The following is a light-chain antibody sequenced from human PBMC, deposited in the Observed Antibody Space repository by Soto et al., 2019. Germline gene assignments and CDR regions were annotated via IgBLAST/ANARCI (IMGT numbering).Light chain of an antibody. Sequence: EIVLTQSPGTLSLSPGERATLSCRTSQSVSRDFLAWSQQKPGQAPRLLIYAASNRTTGIPDRFSGSRSGTDFILTIIRLEPEDFAVYYCQQYSTPPRMYTFGLGTKLEIK. CDR3: QQYSTPPRMYT. V-gene: IGKV3-20*01. J-gene: IGKJ2*01. CDR2: AAS. CDR1: QSVSRDF.